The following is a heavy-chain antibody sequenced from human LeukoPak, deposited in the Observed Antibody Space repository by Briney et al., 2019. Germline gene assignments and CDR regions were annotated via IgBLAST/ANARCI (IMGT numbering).Heavy chain of an antibody. CDR3: ARAWYSWGYYFDY. V-gene: IGHV3-48*02. CDR2: ISRRSSTI. CDR1: GFSFSSYS. J-gene: IGHJ4*02. D-gene: IGHD1-26*01. Sequence: GGSLRLSCAASGFSFSSYSMNWVRQAPGKGLEWVSYISRRSSTIFYADSVKGRFTISRDNARNSLYLQMHSLRDEDTAVYYCARAWYSWGYYFDYWGQGALVTVSS.